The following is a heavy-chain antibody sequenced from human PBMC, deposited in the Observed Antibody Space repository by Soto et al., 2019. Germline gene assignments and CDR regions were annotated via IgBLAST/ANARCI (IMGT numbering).Heavy chain of an antibody. CDR3: AKRPVAMVRGVIS. D-gene: IGHD3-10*01. V-gene: IGHV3-23*01. CDR2: ISGSGDTT. Sequence: GGSLRLSCAASEFSFSSYSMSWVRQDPGKGLEWVSAISGSGDTTYYADSVKGRFTISRDNSKNTLYLQMNSLRAEDTAVYYCAKRPVAMVRGVISWGQGTLVTVSS. CDR1: EFSFSSYS. J-gene: IGHJ5*02.